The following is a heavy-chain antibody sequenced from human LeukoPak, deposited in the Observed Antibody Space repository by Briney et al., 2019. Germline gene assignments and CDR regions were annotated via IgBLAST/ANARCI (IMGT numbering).Heavy chain of an antibody. J-gene: IGHJ4*02. Sequence: SETLSLTCTVSGGSINSYYWSWIRQPPGKGLEWIGYINYRGDTNYNPSLKSRVTISVDTYKNQFSLKLTSVTAADTAVYYCARDVGANLDYWGQGTLVTIPS. CDR1: GGSINSYY. V-gene: IGHV4-59*01. D-gene: IGHD4/OR15-4a*01. CDR3: ARDVGANLDY. CDR2: INYRGDT.